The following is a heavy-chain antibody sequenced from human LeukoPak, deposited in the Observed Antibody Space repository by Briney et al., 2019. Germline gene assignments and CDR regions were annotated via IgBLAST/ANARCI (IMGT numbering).Heavy chain of an antibody. D-gene: IGHD6-13*01. CDR3: ARRAAAGLYYFDY. V-gene: IGHV3-53*01. CDR1: GFTVSSNY. J-gene: IGHJ4*02. CDR2: IYSGGST. Sequence: GGSLRLSCAASGFTVSSNYMSWVRQAPGKGLEWVSVIYSGGSTYYADSVKGRFTISRDNSKNTLYLQMNSLRAEDTAVYYCARRAAAGLYYFDYWGQGTLVTVSS.